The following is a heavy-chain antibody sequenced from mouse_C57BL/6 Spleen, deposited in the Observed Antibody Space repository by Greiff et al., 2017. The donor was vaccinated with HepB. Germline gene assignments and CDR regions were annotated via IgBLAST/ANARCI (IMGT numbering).Heavy chain of an antibody. CDR2: ISYDGSN. J-gene: IGHJ1*03. Sequence: EVQLVESGPGLVKPSQSLSLTCSVTGYSITSGYYWNWIRQFPGNKLEWMGYISYDGSNNYNPSLKNRISITRDTSKNQFFLKLNSVTTEDTATYYCATVCGSSPSWYFDVWGTGTTVTVSS. V-gene: IGHV3-6*01. D-gene: IGHD1-1*01. CDR3: ATVCGSSPSWYFDV. CDR1: GYSITSGYY.